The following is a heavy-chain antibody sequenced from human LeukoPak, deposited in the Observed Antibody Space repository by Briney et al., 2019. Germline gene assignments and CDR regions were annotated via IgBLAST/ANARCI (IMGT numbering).Heavy chain of an antibody. J-gene: IGHJ6*03. CDR3: ARDFGWFGSTMGMDV. D-gene: IGHD3-10*01. CDR2: INPNSGGT. Sequence: GASVKVSCKASGYTFTGYYMHWVRQAPGQGLEWMGWINPNSGGTNYAQKFQGRVTMTRDTSISTAYMELSRLRSDDTAVYYCARDFGWFGSTMGMDVWGKGTTVTISS. V-gene: IGHV1-2*02. CDR1: GYTFTGYY.